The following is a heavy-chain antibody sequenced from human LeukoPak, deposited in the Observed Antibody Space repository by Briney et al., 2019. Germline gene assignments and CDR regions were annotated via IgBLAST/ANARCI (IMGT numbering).Heavy chain of an antibody. CDR2: IRSKAYGGTT. J-gene: IGHJ4*02. CDR1: GFTFGDYA. CDR3: TRGVGQQLIPPDY. V-gene: IGHV3-49*04. D-gene: IGHD6-13*01. Sequence: GGSLRLSCTASGFTFGDYAMSWARQAPGKGLEWVGFIRSKAYGGTTEYAASVKGRFTISRDDSKSVVYLQMNSLKTEDTAFYYCTRGVGQQLIPPDYWGQGTLVTVSS.